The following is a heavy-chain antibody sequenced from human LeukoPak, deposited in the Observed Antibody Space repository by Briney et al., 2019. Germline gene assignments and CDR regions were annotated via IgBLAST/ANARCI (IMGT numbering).Heavy chain of an antibody. D-gene: IGHD3-10*01. V-gene: IGHV1-2*02. CDR1: GYTFTGYY. Sequence: ASVKVSCKASGYTFTGYYMHWVRQAPGQGLEWMGWINPNSGGTNYAQKFQGRVTMTRDTSISTAYMELSRLRSDDTAVYYCARVTNRYGSGSYFYYWGQGTLVTVSS. CDR2: INPNSGGT. CDR3: ARVTNRYGSGSYFYY. J-gene: IGHJ4*02.